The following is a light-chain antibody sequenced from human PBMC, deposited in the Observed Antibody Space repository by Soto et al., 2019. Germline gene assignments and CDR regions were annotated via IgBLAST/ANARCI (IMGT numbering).Light chain of an antibody. Sequence: EIVLTQSPGTLALSPGERATLSCRASQSVSSTYLACYQQKPGQAPRLLIYGASSRATGIPDRFSGSGSGTDFTLTISRLEPEDFAVYYCQQYGRSPRTFGQGTKADIK. CDR2: GAS. J-gene: IGKJ1*01. CDR1: QSVSSTY. CDR3: QQYGRSPRT. V-gene: IGKV3-20*01.